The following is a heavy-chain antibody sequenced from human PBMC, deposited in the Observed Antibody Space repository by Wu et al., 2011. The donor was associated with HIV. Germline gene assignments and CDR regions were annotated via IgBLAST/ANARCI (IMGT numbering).Heavy chain of an antibody. J-gene: IGHJ4*02. CDR1: GGTFSSHA. V-gene: IGHV1-2*02. CDR3: AREGGHSSGFDY. CDR2: INPHNGGI. D-gene: IGHD3-10*01. Sequence: QVQLVQSGAEVKKPGSSAKVSCKASGGTFSSHAINWLRQAPGMGLEWMGWINPHNGGIKSAKKFQGRITMTRDTTIDTAYRELSGLTSDDTAFYFCAREGGHSSGFDYWGQGALVTVTS.